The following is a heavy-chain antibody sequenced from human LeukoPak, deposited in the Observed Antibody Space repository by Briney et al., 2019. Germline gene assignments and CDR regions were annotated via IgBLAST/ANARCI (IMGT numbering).Heavy chain of an antibody. V-gene: IGHV3-23*01. CDR3: AKGLWYSSSWERNPFDY. Sequence: PGGSLRLSCAASGFTFSSYGMSWVRQAPGKGLEWVSAISGSGGSTYYADSVKGRFTISRDNSKNTLYLQMNSLRAEDTAVYYCAKGLWYSSSWERNPFDYWGQGTLVTVSS. D-gene: IGHD6-13*01. J-gene: IGHJ4*02. CDR1: GFTFSSYG. CDR2: ISGSGGST.